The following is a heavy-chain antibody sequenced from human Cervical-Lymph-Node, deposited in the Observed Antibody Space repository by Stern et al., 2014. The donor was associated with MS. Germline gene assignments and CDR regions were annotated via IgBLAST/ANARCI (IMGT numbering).Heavy chain of an antibody. V-gene: IGHV1-69*01. J-gene: IGHJ5*02. D-gene: IGHD6-13*01. CDR1: GGTFSSYA. CDR2: ITPIFGSA. Sequence: MQLVESGAEVKKPGSSVKVSCKASGGTFSSYAISWVRQAPGQGLEWMGGITPIFGSANYAQKFQGRVTITADESTSTAYMELSSLRSEDTAVYYCAREGIAALRNWFDPWGQGTLVTVYS. CDR3: AREGIAALRNWFDP.